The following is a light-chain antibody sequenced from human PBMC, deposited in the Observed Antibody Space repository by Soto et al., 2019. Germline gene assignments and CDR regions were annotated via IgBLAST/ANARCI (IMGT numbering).Light chain of an antibody. J-gene: IGLJ1*01. V-gene: IGLV1-47*01. CDR1: SSHIGSNY. CDR2: RNN. Sequence: QSLLTRPPSASGTPGQRGTISCSGSSSHIGSNYVYWYQQLPGTAPKLLIYRNNQRPPGVPDRFSGSKSGTSASLAISGLRSEDEADYYCAAWDDSLSVRYVFGTGTKVTVL. CDR3: AAWDDSLSVRYV.